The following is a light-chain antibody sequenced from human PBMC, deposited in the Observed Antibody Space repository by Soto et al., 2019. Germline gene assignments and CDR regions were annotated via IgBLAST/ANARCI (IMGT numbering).Light chain of an antibody. CDR1: QSVRSA. Sequence: ETVMTQSPATLSVSPGERVTVSCRASQSVRSALAWYQQKPGQVPRLLIHSASTKATGIPARFSGSGSGTHFTLTISSLQSEDCAVYYCQQYGHWTPDFGQGTKLEIK. CDR3: QQYGHWTPD. V-gene: IGKV3-15*01. CDR2: SAS. J-gene: IGKJ2*01.